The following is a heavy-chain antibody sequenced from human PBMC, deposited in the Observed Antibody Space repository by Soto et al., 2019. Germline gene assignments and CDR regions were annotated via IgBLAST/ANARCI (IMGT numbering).Heavy chain of an antibody. V-gene: IGHV4-39*01. CDR1: GGSISSSSYY. J-gene: IGHJ4*02. Sequence: SETLSLTCTVSGGSISSSSYYWGWIRQPPGKGLEWIGSIYYSGSTYYNPSLKSRVTISVDTSKNQFSLKLSSVTAADTAVYYCARLIRSGAYRGSLVDYWGQGTLVTVSS. CDR3: ARLIRSGAYRGSLVDY. D-gene: IGHD3-10*01. CDR2: IYYSGST.